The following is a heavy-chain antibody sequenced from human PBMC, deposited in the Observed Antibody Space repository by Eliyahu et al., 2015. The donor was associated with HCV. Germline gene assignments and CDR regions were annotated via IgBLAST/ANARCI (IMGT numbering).Heavy chain of an antibody. V-gene: IGHV3-30*18. CDR2: KSYDGRKE. J-gene: IGHJ6*02. CDR3: VKHINDFHYVMDV. D-gene: IGHD1-1*01. Sequence: GFSFSDSGMHWVRQAPGKGLEWVAFKSYDGRKENYADSVKGRFTISRDNSKNTLFLQMNTLGAGDTAVYYCVKHINDFHYVMDVWGQGTTVIVSS. CDR1: GFSFSDSG.